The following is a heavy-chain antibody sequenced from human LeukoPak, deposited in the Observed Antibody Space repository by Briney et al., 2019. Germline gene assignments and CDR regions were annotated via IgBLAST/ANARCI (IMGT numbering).Heavy chain of an antibody. J-gene: IGHJ5*02. D-gene: IGHD1-26*01. Sequence: ASVKVSCKASGYTFTSYDINWVRQATGQGLEWRGWMNPNSGNTGYAQKFQGRVTMTRNTSISTAYMELSSLRSEDTAVYYCARGGSYYGSYNWFDPWGQGTLVTVSS. CDR3: ARGGSYYGSYNWFDP. CDR2: MNPNSGNT. V-gene: IGHV1-8*01. CDR1: GYTFTSYD.